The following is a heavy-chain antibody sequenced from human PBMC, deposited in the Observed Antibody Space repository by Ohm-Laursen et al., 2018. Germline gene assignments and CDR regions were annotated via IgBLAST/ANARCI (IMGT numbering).Heavy chain of an antibody. V-gene: IGHV3-72*01. J-gene: IGHJ3*01. CDR3: ARTRNFQPYDV. Sequence: SRRLSCSASGFTFDDHYMDWVRQAPGKGLELVARSRDKANSYTTAYVASVKGRFSISRDDSENSLYLQMNSLKTEDTAVYYCARTRNFQPYDVWGQGTMVIVSS. D-gene: IGHD2/OR15-2a*01. CDR2: SRDKANSYTT. CDR1: GFTFDDHY.